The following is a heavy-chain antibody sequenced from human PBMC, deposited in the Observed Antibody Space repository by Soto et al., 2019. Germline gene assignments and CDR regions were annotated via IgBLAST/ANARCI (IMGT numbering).Heavy chain of an antibody. Sequence: GGSLRLSCAASGFTFSSYAMSWVRQAPGKGLEWVSAISGSGGSTYYADSVKGRFTISRDNSKNTLYLQMNSLRAEDTAVYYWAKDPTVTTYNGLDPGAREPWSPSPQ. CDR1: GFTFSSYA. CDR2: ISGSGGST. V-gene: IGHV3-23*01. CDR3: AKDPTVTTYNGLDP. D-gene: IGHD4-17*01. J-gene: IGHJ5*02.